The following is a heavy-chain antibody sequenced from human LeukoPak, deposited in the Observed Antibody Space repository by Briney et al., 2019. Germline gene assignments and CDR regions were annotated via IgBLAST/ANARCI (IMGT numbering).Heavy chain of an antibody. Sequence: GGSLRLSCAASGFTFSSYSMNWVRQAPGKGLEWVSAISGSGGSTYYADSVKGRFTISRDNSKNTLYLQMNSLRAEDTAVYYCAKDGTTVTTQADWGQGTLVTVSS. CDR3: AKDGTTVTTQAD. CDR1: GFTFSSYS. D-gene: IGHD4-11*01. J-gene: IGHJ4*02. V-gene: IGHV3-23*01. CDR2: ISGSGGST.